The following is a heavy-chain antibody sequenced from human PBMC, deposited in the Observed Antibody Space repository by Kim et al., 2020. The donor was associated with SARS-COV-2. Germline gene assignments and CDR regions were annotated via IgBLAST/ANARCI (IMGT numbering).Heavy chain of an antibody. CDR2: IIPIFGTA. D-gene: IGHD6-6*01. V-gene: IGHV1-69*13. CDR3: ARAGWGSSSGARVNWFDP. CDR1: GGTFSSYA. J-gene: IGHJ5*02. Sequence: SVKVSCKASGGTFSSYAISWVRQAPGQGLEWMGGIIPIFGTANYAQKFQGRVTITADESTSTAYMELSSLRSEDTAVYYFARAGWGSSSGARVNWFDPWGQGTLVTVSS.